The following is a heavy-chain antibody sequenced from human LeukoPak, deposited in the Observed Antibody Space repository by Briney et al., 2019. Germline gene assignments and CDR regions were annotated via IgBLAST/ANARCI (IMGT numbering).Heavy chain of an antibody. D-gene: IGHD1-14*01. CDR1: GFTFSSYW. Sequence: GGTLRLSCAASGFTFSSYWMNCVRQAPGKRLESLTNIREDGSENYYLASVKGRFTISRDNAKKSLYLQMNSLRAEDTAVYYCARDPGPYNTLSYFDYWGQGTLVTVSS. CDR2: IREDGSEN. V-gene: IGHV3-7*01. CDR3: ARDPGPYNTLSYFDY. J-gene: IGHJ4*02.